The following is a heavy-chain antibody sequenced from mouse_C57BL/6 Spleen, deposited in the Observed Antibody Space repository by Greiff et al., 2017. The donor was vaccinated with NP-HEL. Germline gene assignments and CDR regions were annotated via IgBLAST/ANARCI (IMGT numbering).Heavy chain of an antibody. CDR3: ARYDYWYFDV. CDR1: GYTFTSYW. D-gene: IGHD2-3*01. CDR2: IYPSDSET. Sequence: QVQLQQPGAELVRPGSSVKLSCKASGYTFTSYWMDWVKQRPGQGLEWIGNIYPSDSETHYNQKFKDKATLTVDKSSSTAYMQLSSLTSEDSAVYYCARYDYWYFDVWGTGTTVTVSS. V-gene: IGHV1-61*01. J-gene: IGHJ1*03.